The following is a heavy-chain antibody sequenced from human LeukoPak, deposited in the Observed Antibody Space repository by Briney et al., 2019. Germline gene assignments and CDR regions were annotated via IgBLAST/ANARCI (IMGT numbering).Heavy chain of an antibody. Sequence: GGSLRLSCAASGFTFSSYSMNWVRQAPGKGLEWVSSISSSSSYIYYADSVKGRFTISRDNAKNTLYLQMDSLRAEDTAVYYCARDLNRRVFTDYWGQGTLVTVSS. V-gene: IGHV3-21*01. J-gene: IGHJ4*02. CDR1: GFTFSSYS. CDR2: ISSSSSYI. CDR3: ARDLNRRVFTDY.